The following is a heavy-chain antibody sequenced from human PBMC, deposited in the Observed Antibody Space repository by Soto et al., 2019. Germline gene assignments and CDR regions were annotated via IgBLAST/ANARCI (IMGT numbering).Heavy chain of an antibody. CDR3: ARAGITMVRGVIWYYYGMDV. V-gene: IGHV1-69*13. CDR1: GCTFSSYA. J-gene: IGHJ6*02. Sequence: ASVKVSCKASGCTFSSYAISCVQQAPGQVLEWMGGIIPIFGTANYAQKFQGRVTITADESTSTAYMELSSLRSEDTAVYYCARAGITMVRGVIWYYYGMDVWGQGTTVTVSS. CDR2: IIPIFGTA. D-gene: IGHD3-10*01.